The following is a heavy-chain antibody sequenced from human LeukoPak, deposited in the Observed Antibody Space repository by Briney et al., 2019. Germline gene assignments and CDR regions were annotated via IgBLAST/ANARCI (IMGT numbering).Heavy chain of an antibody. V-gene: IGHV3-48*03. D-gene: IGHD1-1*01. J-gene: IGHJ5*02. CDR1: GFTFSSYE. CDR3: ARDYNWNDGWWFDP. CDR2: ISSSGSTM. Sequence: GGSLRLSCAASGFTFSSYEMNWVRQAPGKGLEWVSYISSSGSTMYYADSVKGRFTIPRDNAKNSLYLQMNSLRAEDTAVYYCARDYNWNDGWWFDPWGQGTLVTVSS.